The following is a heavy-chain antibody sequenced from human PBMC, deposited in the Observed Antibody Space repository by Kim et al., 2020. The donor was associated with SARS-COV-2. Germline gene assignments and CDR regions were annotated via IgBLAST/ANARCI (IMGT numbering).Heavy chain of an antibody. CDR1: GGSISSYY. J-gene: IGHJ6*02. Sequence: SETLSLTCTVSGGSISSYYWSWIRQPPGKGLEWIGYIYYSGSTNYNPSLKSRVTISVDTSKNQFSLKLSSVTAADTAVYYCARGGPAHQYYDILTGYGWAYYSGMDDWGQGTTVTVSS. CDR2: IYYSGST. CDR3: ARGGPAHQYYDILTGYGWAYYSGMDD. D-gene: IGHD3-9*01. V-gene: IGHV4-59*08.